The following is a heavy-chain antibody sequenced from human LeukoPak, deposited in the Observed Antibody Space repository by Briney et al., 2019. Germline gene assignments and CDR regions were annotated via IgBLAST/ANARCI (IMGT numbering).Heavy chain of an antibody. CDR2: IWYDGSNK. D-gene: IGHD6-13*01. CDR3: ARDRAAGAFDY. CDR1: GFTFSSYG. J-gene: IGHJ4*02. V-gene: IGHV3-33*01. Sequence: GGSLRLSCAPSGFTFSSYGMHWVRQAPGHGLEWVAVIWYDGSNKYYADSVKGRFTISRDNSKNTLYLQMNSLRAEDTAVYYCARDRAAGAFDYWGQGTLVTVSS.